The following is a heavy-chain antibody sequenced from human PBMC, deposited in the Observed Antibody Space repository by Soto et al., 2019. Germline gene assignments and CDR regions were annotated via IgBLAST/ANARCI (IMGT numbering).Heavy chain of an antibody. D-gene: IGHD3-10*01. CDR3: ARGGDNSPWYYSL. CDR1: GGSVNNNY. Sequence: QVQLHESGPGLVKPSETLSLTCTVSGGSVNNNYWSWIRQAPGRGLEWLGYIFSSARANYNPSLESRVTISVDTSKNQLSLKLTSVTAADTAVYYCARGGDNSPWYYSLWGQGTLVAVSS. CDR2: IFSSARA. J-gene: IGHJ4*02. V-gene: IGHV4-59*02.